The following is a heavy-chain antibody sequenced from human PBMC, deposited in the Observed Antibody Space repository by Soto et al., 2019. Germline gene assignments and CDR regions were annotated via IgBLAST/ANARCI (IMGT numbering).Heavy chain of an antibody. Sequence: DVQLVESGGGLVQPGRSLRLSCAASGFTFDDYAMHWVRQAPGKGLEWVSGISWNSGSIGYADSVKGRFTISRDNAKNSLYLQMNSLRAADTALYYCAKGWNDYYYYGMDVWGQGTTVTVSS. D-gene: IGHD1-1*01. J-gene: IGHJ6*02. CDR3: AKGWNDYYYYGMDV. V-gene: IGHV3-9*01. CDR2: ISWNSGSI. CDR1: GFTFDDYA.